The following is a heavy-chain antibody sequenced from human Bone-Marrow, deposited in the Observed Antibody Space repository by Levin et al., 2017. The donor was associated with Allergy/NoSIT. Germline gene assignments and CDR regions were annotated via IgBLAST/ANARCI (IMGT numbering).Heavy chain of an antibody. J-gene: IGHJ4*02. CDR3: ARGGASLQRRDLFDY. CDR1: GFTFSSYN. Sequence: RSGGSLRLSCVVSGFTFSSYNMNWVRQAPGKGLEWVSSTSSGMSYIYYADSLRGRFTISRDNAKNTLYLQMKSLRAEDTAVYYCARGGASLQRRDLFDYWGQGTLVTVSS. CDR2: TSSGMSYI. D-gene: IGHD2-2*01. V-gene: IGHV3-21*06.